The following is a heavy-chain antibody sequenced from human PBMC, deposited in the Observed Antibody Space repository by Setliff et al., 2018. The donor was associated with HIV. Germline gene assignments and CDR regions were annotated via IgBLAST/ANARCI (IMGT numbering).Heavy chain of an antibody. CDR2: IYHSGST. J-gene: IGHJ4*02. D-gene: IGHD6-6*01. Sequence: TSETLSLTCAVSGYSISSGYYWGWIRQPPGKGLEWIGSIYHSGSTYYNPSLKSRVTISVDTSKNQFSLKLSSVTAADTAVYYCARVGGGSSDYWGQGTLVTVSS. V-gene: IGHV4-38-2*01. CDR3: ARVGGGSSDY. CDR1: GYSISSGYY.